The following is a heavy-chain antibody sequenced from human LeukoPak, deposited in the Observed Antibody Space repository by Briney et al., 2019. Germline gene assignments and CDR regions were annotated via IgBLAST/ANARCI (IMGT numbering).Heavy chain of an antibody. J-gene: IGHJ4*02. V-gene: IGHV4-34*01. CDR3: ARRGYCSGGSCYLRPRSRGYFDY. CDR1: GGSFSGYY. Sequence: SETLSLTCAVYGGSFSGYYWSWIRQPPGKGLEWIGEINHSGSTNYNPSLKSRVTISVDTSKNQFSLKLSSVTAADTAVYYCARRGYCSGGSCYLRPRSRGYFDYWGQGTLVTVSS. CDR2: INHSGST. D-gene: IGHD2-15*01.